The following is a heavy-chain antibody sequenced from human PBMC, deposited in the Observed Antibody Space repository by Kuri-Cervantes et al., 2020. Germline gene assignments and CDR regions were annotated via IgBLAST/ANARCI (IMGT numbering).Heavy chain of an antibody. V-gene: IGHV3-30*02. Sequence: GGSLRLSCAASGFTFSSYGMHWVRQAPGKGLEWVAFIRFDGSDKYYADSVKGRFTISRDNSKNTLYLHMDSLRAEDTAIYYCARESDALAAAGTLDFRGRGTLVTVSS. CDR1: GFTFSSYG. J-gene: IGHJ4*02. CDR2: IRFDGSDK. CDR3: ARESDALAAAGTLDF. D-gene: IGHD6-13*01.